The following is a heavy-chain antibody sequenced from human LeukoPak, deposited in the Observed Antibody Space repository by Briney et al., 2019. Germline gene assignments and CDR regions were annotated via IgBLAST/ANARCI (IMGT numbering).Heavy chain of an antibody. J-gene: IGHJ4*02. D-gene: IGHD5-12*01. CDR2: ISSSSTTI. V-gene: IGHV3-48*01. CDR1: GFTFSSYW. CDR3: AKSIGAATSRPAYFDY. Sequence: GGSLRLSCAASGFTFSSYWMHWVRQAPGKGLEWVSYISSSSTTIHYADSVKGRFTISRDNAKNSVYLQMNSLRAEDTAVYYCAKSIGAATSRPAYFDYWGQGTLVTVSS.